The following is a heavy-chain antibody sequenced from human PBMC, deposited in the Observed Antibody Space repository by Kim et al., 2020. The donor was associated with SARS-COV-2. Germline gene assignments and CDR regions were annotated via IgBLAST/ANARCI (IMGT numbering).Heavy chain of an antibody. CDR1: GGSISSSSYY. V-gene: IGHV4-39*07. Sequence: SETLSLTCTVSGGSISSSSYYWGWIRQPPGKGLEWIGSIYYSGSTYYNPSLKSRVTISVDTSKNQFSLKLSSVTAADTAVYYCAREVLLWFGEFYEFHWFDPWGQGTLVTVSS. CDR3: AREVLLWFGEFYEFHWFDP. D-gene: IGHD3-10*01. J-gene: IGHJ5*02. CDR2: IYYSGST.